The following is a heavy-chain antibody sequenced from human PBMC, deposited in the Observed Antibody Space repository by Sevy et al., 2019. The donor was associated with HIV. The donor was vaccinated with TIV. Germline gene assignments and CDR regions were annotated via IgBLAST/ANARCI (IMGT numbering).Heavy chain of an antibody. V-gene: IGHV3-21*01. CDR3: ARDGGVVVAAIAYYRMDV. CDR1: GFTFSSYS. Sequence: GGSLRLSCAASGFTFSSYSMNWVRQAPGKGLEWVSSISSSSSYIYYADSVKGRFTISRDNAKNSLYLQMNSLGAEDTAVYYCARDGGVVVAAIAYYRMDVWGQGTTVTVSS. D-gene: IGHD2-15*01. J-gene: IGHJ6*02. CDR2: ISSSSSYI.